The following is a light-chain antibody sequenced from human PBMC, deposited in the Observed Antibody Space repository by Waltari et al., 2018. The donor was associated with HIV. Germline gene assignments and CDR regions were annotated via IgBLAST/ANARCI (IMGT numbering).Light chain of an antibody. V-gene: IGLV2-11*01. Sequence: QSALAQPRSVSGSPGQSVTISCTGTSSDVGGYNYVSWFQHHPGKAPKLIIYHVTKRPSGVPEHCAASKSGNTASLTISGLQAEDEAEYYCCSNAARATYVFGTGTQVTVL. CDR1: SSDVGGYNY. CDR2: HVT. J-gene: IGLJ1*01. CDR3: CSNAARATYV.